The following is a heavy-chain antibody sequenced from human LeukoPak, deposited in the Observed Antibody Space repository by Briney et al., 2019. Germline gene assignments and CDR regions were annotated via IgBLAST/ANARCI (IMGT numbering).Heavy chain of an antibody. D-gene: IGHD3-3*01. V-gene: IGHV3-23*01. CDR3: ARDTMNSWDFWSGYLHY. Sequence: GGSLRLSCTASKFTFSNYAMSWVRQAPGKGLEWVSAISGSGDSTYYADSVKGRFTISRDTSNNTLYLQMKSLRAEDTAVYYCARDTMNSWDFWSGYLHYWGQGTLVTVSS. CDR2: ISGSGDST. CDR1: KFTFSNYA. J-gene: IGHJ4*02.